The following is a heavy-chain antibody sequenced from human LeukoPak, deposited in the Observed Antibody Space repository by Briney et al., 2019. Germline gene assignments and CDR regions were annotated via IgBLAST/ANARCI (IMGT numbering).Heavy chain of an antibody. CDR3: ARDRSRALVDY. CDR1: GFTFSSYA. CDR2: ISYDGSNK. V-gene: IGHV3-30-3*01. J-gene: IGHJ4*02. Sequence: GGSLRLSCAASGFTFSSYAMHWVRQAPGKGLEWVAVISYDGSNKYYADSVKGRFTISRDNSKNSLYLQMNSLRAEDTAVYYCARDRSRALVDYWGQGTLVTVSS.